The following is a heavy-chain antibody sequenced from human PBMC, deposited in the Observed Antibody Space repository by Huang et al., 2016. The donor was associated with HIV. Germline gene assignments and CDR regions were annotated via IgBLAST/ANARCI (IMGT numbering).Heavy chain of an antibody. V-gene: IGHV4-39*01. CDR1: GGSISTSGYY. CDR3: ARQDTSGWYADPYYFDY. J-gene: IGHJ4*02. D-gene: IGHD6-19*01. CDR2: IYYSGST. Sequence: QLQLQESGPGLVKPSETLSLTCTVSGGSISTSGYYWGWIRPPPGKGLEGIGSIYYSGSTAYNPSLKSRVTISVDTSKSQFSLKLSSVTAADTAVYYCARQDTSGWYADPYYFDYWGQGTLVTVSS.